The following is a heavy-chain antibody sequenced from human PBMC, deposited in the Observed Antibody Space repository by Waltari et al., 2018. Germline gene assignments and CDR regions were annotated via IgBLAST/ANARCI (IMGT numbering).Heavy chain of an antibody. CDR2: IYYRGST. D-gene: IGHD2-8*01. Sequence: QLQLQESGPGLVKPSETLSLTCTVSGGSISSSSYYWGWIRQPPGKGLEWLGSIYYRGSTYNNPSLKGRVTISVDTSKNQFSLKLSSVTAADTAVYYCARHPAMTIMLWYFDLWGRGTLVTVSS. V-gene: IGHV4-39*01. CDR3: ARHPAMTIMLWYFDL. CDR1: GGSISSSSYY. J-gene: IGHJ2*01.